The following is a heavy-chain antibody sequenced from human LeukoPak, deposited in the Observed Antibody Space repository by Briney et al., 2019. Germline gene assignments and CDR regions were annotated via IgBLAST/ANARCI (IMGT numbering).Heavy chain of an antibody. V-gene: IGHV3-7*01. Sequence: PGGSLRLSCAASGFTFSSYSMNWVRQAPGKGLEWVANINQDGSETYYVDSVRGRFTISRDNAKNSLYLQMNSLRAEDTAVYYCARDIVPPGICFDFWGQGTLVTVSS. CDR2: INQDGSET. CDR3: ARDIVPPGICFDF. D-gene: IGHD2-2*01. J-gene: IGHJ4*02. CDR1: GFTFSSYS.